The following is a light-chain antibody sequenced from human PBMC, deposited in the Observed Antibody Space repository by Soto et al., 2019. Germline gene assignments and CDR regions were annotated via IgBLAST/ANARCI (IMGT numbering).Light chain of an antibody. CDR3: QQYNSYS. CDR1: QSISNW. V-gene: IGKV1-5*01. CDR2: HAS. J-gene: IGKJ1*01. Sequence: DIRMTQSPSTLPASVGDRVTITCWASQSISNWLAWYQKKPGTAPKVLIYHASNLQSGVPSRFSGSGSGTEFTLTISRTQPDDFATYYCQQYNSYSFGHGTKVDI.